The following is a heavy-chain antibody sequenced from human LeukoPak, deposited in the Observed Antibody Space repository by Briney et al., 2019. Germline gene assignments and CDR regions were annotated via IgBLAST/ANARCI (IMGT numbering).Heavy chain of an antibody. CDR2: ISSSGSTI. Sequence: GGSLRLSCAASGFTFSSYEMNWVRQAPGKGLEWVSYISSSGSTIYYADSVKGRFTISRDNAKNSLYLQMNSLRAEDTAVYYCASPHELGYSGSCEDYWGQGTLVTVSS. CDR3: ASPHELGYSGSCEDY. CDR1: GFTFSSYE. V-gene: IGHV3-48*03. J-gene: IGHJ4*02. D-gene: IGHD1-26*01.